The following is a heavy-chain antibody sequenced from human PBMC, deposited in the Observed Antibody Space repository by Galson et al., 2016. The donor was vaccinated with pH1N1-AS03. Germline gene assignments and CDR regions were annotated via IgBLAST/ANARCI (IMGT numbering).Heavy chain of an antibody. CDR3: ARRPTGIDY. V-gene: IGHV4-34*12. CDR1: RGSFGGAY. D-gene: IGHD3-10*01. J-gene: IGHJ4*02. Sequence: ETLSLTCTVSRGSFGGAYWTWIRQPPGKGLEWIGEIIIGRGLPPTYTPSLKRRVTISIDTSRGELSLKLSSVTAADTGVYYCARRPTGIDYWGQGVQVTVSS. CDR2: IIIGRGLPP.